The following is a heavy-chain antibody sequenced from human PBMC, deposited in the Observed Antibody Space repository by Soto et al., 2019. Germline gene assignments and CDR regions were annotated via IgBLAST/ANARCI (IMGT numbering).Heavy chain of an antibody. CDR3: AKDRSSTSCYAFDY. D-gene: IGHD2-2*01. CDR1: GFTFRNYA. V-gene: IGHV3-23*01. CDR2: ISGSGGTT. J-gene: IGHJ4*02. Sequence: EVQLLESGGGLVQPGGSLRLSCAASGFTFRNYAMSWARQAPGKRLEWVSAISGSGGTTHYADSVKGRFTISRDNSKNTLYLQMNSLRVEDTAVYYCAKDRSSTSCYAFDYWGQGSLVTVSS.